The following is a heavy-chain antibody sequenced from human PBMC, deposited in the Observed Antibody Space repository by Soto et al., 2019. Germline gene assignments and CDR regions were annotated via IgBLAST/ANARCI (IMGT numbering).Heavy chain of an antibody. V-gene: IGHV3-30*18. Sequence: QVQLVESGGGVVQPGRSLRLSCAASGFTFSSYGMHWVRQAPGKGLEWVAVISYDGSNKYYADSVKGRFTISRDNSKNTLYLQMNSLRAEDTAVYYCAKVQVPAAGFFYYYYGMDVWGQGTTVTVSS. J-gene: IGHJ6*02. CDR1: GFTFSSYG. CDR2: ISYDGSNK. D-gene: IGHD2-2*01. CDR3: AKVQVPAAGFFYYYYGMDV.